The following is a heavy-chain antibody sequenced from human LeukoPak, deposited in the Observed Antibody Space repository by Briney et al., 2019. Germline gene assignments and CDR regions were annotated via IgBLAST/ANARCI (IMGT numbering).Heavy chain of an antibody. J-gene: IGHJ3*02. CDR1: GYTFTDSY. V-gene: IGHV1-2*02. D-gene: IGHD3-10*01. CDR2: IIPNSGGT. CDR3: AKVRGPIHAFDI. Sequence: GASVKVSCKASGYTFTDSYLHWVRQAPGQGLEWMGWIIPNSGGTNYAQAFQGRVTMTRDTSISTVYMELSRLKSDDTAVYYCAKVRGPIHAFDIWGQGTMVTVSS.